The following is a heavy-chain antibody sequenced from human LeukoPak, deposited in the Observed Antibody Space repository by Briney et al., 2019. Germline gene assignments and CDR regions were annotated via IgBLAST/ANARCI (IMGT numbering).Heavy chain of an antibody. D-gene: IGHD2-15*01. CDR1: GFTFSTYW. J-gene: IGHJ4*02. CDR2: ISPDGSDK. CDR3: GRGIVVVVGASAHFDY. Sequence: GGSLRLSCVASGFTFSTYWMNWVRQAPGKALERVGTISPDGSDKYYVDSVKGRFTISRDNAKTSLYLQINSLRADDTALYFCGRGIVVVVGASAHFDYGGQET. V-gene: IGHV3-7*01.